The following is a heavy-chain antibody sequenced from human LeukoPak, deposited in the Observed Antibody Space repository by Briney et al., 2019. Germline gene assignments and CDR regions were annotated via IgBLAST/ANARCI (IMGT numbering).Heavy chain of an antibody. CDR1: GYTFTSYA. Sequence: ASVKVSCKASGYTFTSYAMHWVRQAPGQRLEWMGWINAGNGNTKYSQKFQGRVTITRDTSASTAYMELSSLRSEDTAVYYCARVHITMVRRDGTDVWGQGTTVTVSS. J-gene: IGHJ6*02. D-gene: IGHD3-10*01. CDR3: ARVHITMVRRDGTDV. V-gene: IGHV1-3*01. CDR2: INAGNGNT.